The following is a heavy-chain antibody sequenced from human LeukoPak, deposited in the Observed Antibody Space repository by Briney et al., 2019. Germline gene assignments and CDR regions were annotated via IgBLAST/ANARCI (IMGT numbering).Heavy chain of an antibody. CDR1: GGSFSGYH. CDR3: ARGEPSVTIFGVVINDWFDH. CDR2: INHSGST. J-gene: IGHJ5*02. V-gene: IGHV4-34*01. Sequence: SETLSLTCAVYGGSFSGYHWRWIPQPPGKGLEWFGEINHSGSTNYNPSIKSRVTISVDTSKNQFSLKLSSVTAADTAVYYCARGEPSVTIFGVVINDWFDHWGQGTLVTVSS. D-gene: IGHD3-3*01.